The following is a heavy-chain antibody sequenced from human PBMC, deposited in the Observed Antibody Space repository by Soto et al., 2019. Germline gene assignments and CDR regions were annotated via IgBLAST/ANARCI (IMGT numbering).Heavy chain of an antibody. Sequence: SETLSLTCAVSGGSISSGGYSWSWILQPPGKGLELILYIYHSGSTYYNPSLKSRITISVDTSKNRISLNLRSVTAADTAMYYCARVPGDWKYDHESFEYKWFDPWGQGTLVTVSS. V-gene: IGHV4-30-2*01. CDR1: GGSISSGGYS. CDR2: IYHSGST. D-gene: IGHD1-7*01. CDR3: ARVPGDWKYDHESFEYKWFDP. J-gene: IGHJ5*02.